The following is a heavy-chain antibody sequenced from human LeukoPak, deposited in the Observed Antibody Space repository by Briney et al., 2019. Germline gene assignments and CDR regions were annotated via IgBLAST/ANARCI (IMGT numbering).Heavy chain of an antibody. Sequence: GGSLRLSCAASGFSFSSYAMSWVRQAPGKGLEWVSVIGGSGGNTYYADSVKGRFTISRDNSKNTLYLQMNSLRVEDTAVYYCARDDAYSSFSYWGQGALVTVSS. V-gene: IGHV3-23*01. D-gene: IGHD3-16*01. CDR1: GFSFSSYA. CDR2: IGGSGGNT. CDR3: ARDDAYSSFSY. J-gene: IGHJ4*02.